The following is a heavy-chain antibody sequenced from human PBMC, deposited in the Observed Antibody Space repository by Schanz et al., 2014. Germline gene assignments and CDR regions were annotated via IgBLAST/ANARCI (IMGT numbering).Heavy chain of an antibody. J-gene: IGHJ6*02. CDR2: ISAYNGHT. CDR3: ARAKRFGDMDV. D-gene: IGHD3-10*01. Sequence: QVQLVQSGAGGRKLGASVKSSCRPPGKTFIGIGIRGARQAPGQGLEWMGWISAYNGHTDYAQKLKGRVTLTTDTSTSTAYMELRNLRSDDTAVYYCARAKRFGDMDVWGQGTTVTVSS. CDR1: GKTFIGIG. V-gene: IGHV1-18*01.